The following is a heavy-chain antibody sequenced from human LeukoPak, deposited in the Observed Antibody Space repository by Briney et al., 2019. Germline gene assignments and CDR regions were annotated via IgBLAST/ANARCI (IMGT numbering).Heavy chain of an antibody. Sequence: SETLSLTCTVSGGSISRSDYYWGWVRQPPGKGLEWIGSISYSGSTYYNPSLKSRVTMFVDMSNNQLSLKLRSVTAADTAVYYCARSYCSSTTCYAVGAFDVWGQGTMVTVSS. D-gene: IGHD2-2*01. CDR2: ISYSGST. V-gene: IGHV4-39*01. CDR1: GGSISRSDYY. J-gene: IGHJ3*01. CDR3: ARSYCSSTTCYAVGAFDV.